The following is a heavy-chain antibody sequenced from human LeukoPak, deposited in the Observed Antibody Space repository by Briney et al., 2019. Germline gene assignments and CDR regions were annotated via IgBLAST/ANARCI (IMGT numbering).Heavy chain of an antibody. Sequence: ASVQVSCKASGYTFTSYGISWVRQAPGQGLEWMGWISAYNGNTNYAQKLQGRVTMTTDTSTSTAYMELRSLRSDDTAVYYCASVRRLTNGFDPWGQGTLVTVSS. D-gene: IGHD5-24*01. CDR1: GYTFTSYG. J-gene: IGHJ5*02. V-gene: IGHV1-18*01. CDR3: ASVRRLTNGFDP. CDR2: ISAYNGNT.